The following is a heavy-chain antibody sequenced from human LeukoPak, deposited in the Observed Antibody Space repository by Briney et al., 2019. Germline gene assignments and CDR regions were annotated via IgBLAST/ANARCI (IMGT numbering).Heavy chain of an antibody. J-gene: IGHJ4*02. V-gene: IGHV3-23*01. Sequence: GGSLRLSCAASGFTFSSYSMNWVRQAPGKGLEWVSAISGSGGSTYYADSVKGRFTISRDNSKNTLYLQMNSLRAEDAAVYYCAKRPSAVAARGDYWGQGTLVTVSS. D-gene: IGHD6-19*01. CDR3: AKRPSAVAARGDY. CDR1: GFTFSSYS. CDR2: ISGSGGST.